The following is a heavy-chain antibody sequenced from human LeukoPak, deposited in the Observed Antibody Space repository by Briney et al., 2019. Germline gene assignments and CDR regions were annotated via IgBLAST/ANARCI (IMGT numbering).Heavy chain of an antibody. CDR1: GFTFSAYG. D-gene: IGHD5-18*01. CDR2: IKEDGSEK. Sequence: GGSLRLSCAASGFTFSAYGMSWVRQTPGKGLEWVANIKEDGSEKYYVDYVKGRFIISRDNAKNSLYVQMNSLRAEDTAVYYCARLPLTARRHFDFWGQGTQVTVSS. CDR3: ARLPLTARRHFDF. J-gene: IGHJ4*02. V-gene: IGHV3-7*05.